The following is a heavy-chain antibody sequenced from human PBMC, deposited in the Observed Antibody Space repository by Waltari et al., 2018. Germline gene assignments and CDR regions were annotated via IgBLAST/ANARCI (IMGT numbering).Heavy chain of an antibody. J-gene: IGHJ1*01. V-gene: IGHV2-5*01. CDR3: AHIATLFSSSCRYFQH. D-gene: IGHD6-13*01. Sequence: QITLKESGPTLVKPTQTLTLTCTFSGFSLSTSGVGVGWIRQPPGKALEWLALIYWNDDKRYSPSLKSRLTITKDTSKNQVVLTMTNMDPVDTATYYCAHIATLFSSSCRYFQHWGQGTLVTVSS. CDR2: IYWNDDK. CDR1: GFSLSTSGVG.